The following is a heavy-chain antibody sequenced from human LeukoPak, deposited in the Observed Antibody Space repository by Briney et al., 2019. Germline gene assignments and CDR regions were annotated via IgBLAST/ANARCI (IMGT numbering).Heavy chain of an antibody. J-gene: IGHJ4*02. CDR1: GFTFSSYA. V-gene: IGHV3-23*01. Sequence: GGSLRLSCAAFGFTFSSYAMSWVRQAPGKGLEWVSAISGSGGSTYYADSVKGRFTISRDNSKNTLYLQMNSLRAEDTAVYYCAKSRVGYYSPKDYWGQGTLVTVSS. CDR3: AKSRVGYYSPKDY. D-gene: IGHD5-12*01. CDR2: ISGSGGST.